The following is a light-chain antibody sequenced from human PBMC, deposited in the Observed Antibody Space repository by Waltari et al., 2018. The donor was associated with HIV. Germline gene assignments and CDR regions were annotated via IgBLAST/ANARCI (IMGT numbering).Light chain of an antibody. CDR2: GVS. J-gene: IGKJ4*01. Sequence: EIVMTQSPVTLSASLGERVTLSCRASQSVGKNLAWYQQRPGQAPGVLIYGVSTRAAGVPARFSGSGSGTDFTLTISSLQSEDYAVYFCQQYEKWPPLTFGGGTKV. V-gene: IGKV3-15*01. CDR3: QQYEKWPPLT. CDR1: QSVGKN.